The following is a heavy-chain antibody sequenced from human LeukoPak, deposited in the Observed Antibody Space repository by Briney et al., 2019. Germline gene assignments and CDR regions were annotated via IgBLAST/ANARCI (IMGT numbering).Heavy chain of an antibody. V-gene: IGHV3-7*03. Sequence: GGSLRLSCAASGFTFSSYWMSWVRQARGKGREGVANIKQDGSEKYYVDSVKGRFTISRDNAKNSLYLQMNSLRAEDTAVYYCARVRRSSWGFNDYWGQGTLVTVSS. J-gene: IGHJ4*02. CDR3: ARVRRSSWGFNDY. CDR2: IKQDGSEK. CDR1: GFTFSSYW. D-gene: IGHD6-13*01.